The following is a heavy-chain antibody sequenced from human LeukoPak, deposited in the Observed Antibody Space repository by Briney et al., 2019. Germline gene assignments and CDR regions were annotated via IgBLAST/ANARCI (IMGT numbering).Heavy chain of an antibody. D-gene: IGHD7-27*01. Sequence: EPSETLSLTCTVSGGSISSYYWSWIRQPPGKGLEWIGYIYYSGSTNYNPSLKSRVTISVDTSKNQFSLKLSSVTAADTAVYYCAREGLTGDRLLGMDVWGQGTTDTVSS. J-gene: IGHJ6*02. CDR3: AREGLTGDRLLGMDV. CDR2: IYYSGST. CDR1: GGSISSYY. V-gene: IGHV4-59*01.